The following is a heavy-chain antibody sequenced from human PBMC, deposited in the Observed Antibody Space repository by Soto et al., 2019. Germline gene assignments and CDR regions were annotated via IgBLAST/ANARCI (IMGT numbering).Heavy chain of an antibody. J-gene: IGHJ5*02. D-gene: IGHD2-2*01. CDR1: GGSISSYY. V-gene: IGHV4-59*01. CDR2: IYYSGST. CDR3: ARGFVVVPAALSSGPDWFDP. Sequence: SETLSLTCTVSGGSISSYYWSWIRQPPGKGLEWIGYIYYSGSTNYNPSLKSRVTISVDTSKNQFSLKLSSVTAADTAVYYCARGFVVVPAALSSGPDWFDPWGQGTLVTVSS.